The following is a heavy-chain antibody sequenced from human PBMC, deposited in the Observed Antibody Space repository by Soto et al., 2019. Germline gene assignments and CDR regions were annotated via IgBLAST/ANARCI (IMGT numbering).Heavy chain of an antibody. CDR1: GYSFTTYW. J-gene: IGHJ6*02. CDR2: IYPGDSDT. V-gene: IGHV5-51*01. CDR3: ARHGLTGGFGVDV. Sequence: GESLKISCKGSGYSFTTYWIGWVRQMPGKGLEWMGIIYPGDSDTRYSPSFQGQVTISADKSISTAYLQWSSLRASDTAMYYCARHGLTGGFGVDVWGQGTTVTVSS.